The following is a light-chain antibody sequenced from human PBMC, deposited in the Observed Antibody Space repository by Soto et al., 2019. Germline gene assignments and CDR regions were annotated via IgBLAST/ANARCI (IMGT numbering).Light chain of an antibody. Sequence: DIQMTQPPSSLSASVGDIFTSTCRASQSISSYLNWYQHKPGKAPKLLIYAASSLQSGVPSRFRGSGSGNDFTLTISSLQPEEVATYYCQQSYSTHHTFDGWTKVDIK. J-gene: IGKJ4*01. V-gene: IGKV1-39*01. CDR2: AAS. CDR3: QQSYSTHHT. CDR1: QSISSY.